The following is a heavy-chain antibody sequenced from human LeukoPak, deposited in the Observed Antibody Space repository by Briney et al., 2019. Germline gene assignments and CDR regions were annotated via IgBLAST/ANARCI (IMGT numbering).Heavy chain of an antibody. D-gene: IGHD3-16*02. CDR2: ISAYNGNT. CDR3: ARAPMGGGLRVGELSLNFDFYCYYMDV. Sequence: ASVKVSCKASGYTFTTYGINWVRQAPGQGLEWMGWISAYNGNTNYAQKLQGRVTMTTDTSTSTAYMELRSLRSDDTAVYYCARAPMGGGLRVGELSLNFDFYCYYMDVWGKGTTVTVSS. CDR1: GYTFTTYG. V-gene: IGHV1-18*01. J-gene: IGHJ6*03.